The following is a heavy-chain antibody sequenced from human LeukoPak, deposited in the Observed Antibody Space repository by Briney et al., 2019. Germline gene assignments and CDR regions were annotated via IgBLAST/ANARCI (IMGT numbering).Heavy chain of an antibody. J-gene: IGHJ4*02. V-gene: IGHV3-23*01. CDR2: ISGSGGST. CDR1: GFTFTSYS. CDR3: ARGWNSDYFDY. D-gene: IGHD1-7*01. Sequence: PGGSLRLSCAASGFTFTSYSMNWVRQAPGKGLEWVSAISGSGGSTYYADFVKGRFTISRDNSKSTLYLQMNNLRAEDTAMHYCARGWNSDYFDYWGQGTLVTVSS.